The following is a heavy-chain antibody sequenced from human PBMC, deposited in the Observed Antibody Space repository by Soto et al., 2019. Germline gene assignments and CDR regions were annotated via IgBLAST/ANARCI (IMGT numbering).Heavy chain of an antibody. CDR2: ISGSGGGTT. V-gene: IGHV3-23*01. D-gene: IGHD4-17*01. CDR3: STVTRYYYYYYGMDV. Sequence: PRGSLRLSCAASGFAFSSYAMSWVRQAPGKGLEWVSAISGSGGGTTDYAAPVKGRFTISRDDSKNTLYLQMNSLKTEDTAVYYCSTVTRYYYYYYGMDVWGQGTTVTVSS. CDR1: GFAFSSYA. J-gene: IGHJ6*02.